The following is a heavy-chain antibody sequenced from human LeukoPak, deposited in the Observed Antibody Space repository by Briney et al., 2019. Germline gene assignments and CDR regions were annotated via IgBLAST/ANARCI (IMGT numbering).Heavy chain of an antibody. CDR2: IKQDGSEK. CDR3: ARNSGSHP. J-gene: IGHJ5*02. D-gene: IGHD3-10*01. CDR1: GFTFSSYW. Sequence: GGSLRLSCAASGFTFSSYWMTWVRQVPGRGLEWVANIKQDGSEKYYVDSVKGRFTISRENAKNSLYLQMNSLRAEDTAVYYCARNSGSHPWGQGTLVTVSS. V-gene: IGHV3-7*01.